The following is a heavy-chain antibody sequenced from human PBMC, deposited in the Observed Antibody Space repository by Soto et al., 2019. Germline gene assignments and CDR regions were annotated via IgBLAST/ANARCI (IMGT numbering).Heavy chain of an antibody. CDR1: GYTFTSYD. Sequence: ASVKVSCKASGYTFTSYDMHWVRQAPGQRLEWMGWINAGNGNTKYSQKFQGRVTITRDTSASTAYMELSSLRSEDTAVYYCARDHGYCSSTSCYALFDPWGQGTLVTVSS. V-gene: IGHV1-3*01. CDR2: INAGNGNT. D-gene: IGHD2-2*03. CDR3: ARDHGYCSSTSCYALFDP. J-gene: IGHJ5*02.